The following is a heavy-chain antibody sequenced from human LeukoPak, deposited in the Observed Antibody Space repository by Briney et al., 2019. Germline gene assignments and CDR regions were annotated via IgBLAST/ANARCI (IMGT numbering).Heavy chain of an antibody. V-gene: IGHV3-66*01. CDR2: ISSGGST. J-gene: IGHJ4*02. Sequence: PGGSLRLSCAASGLTFSSNYMSWVRQAPGKGLEWVSLISSGGSTYYADSVRGRFTISRDNSKNTLYLQMNSLRAEDTAVYYCARDWGNWNYDYWGQGTLVTVSS. CDR3: ARDWGNWNYDY. D-gene: IGHD1-7*01. CDR1: GLTFSSNY.